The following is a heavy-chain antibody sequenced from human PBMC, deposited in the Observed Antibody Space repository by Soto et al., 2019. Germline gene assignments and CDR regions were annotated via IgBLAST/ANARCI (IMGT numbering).Heavy chain of an antibody. CDR1: GFTFSNYW. V-gene: IGHV3-74*01. Sequence: EVQLVESGGGLVQPGGSLRLSCAASGFTFSNYWTHWVRQAPGKGLVWVSRINGDGSTTTYADFVKGRFTISRDNAKNTLYLQMDSLGADDTAVYYCTRGGTSATYWGLFDYGGQGALVTVSS. D-gene: IGHD7-27*01. CDR2: INGDGSTT. CDR3: TRGGTSATYWGLFDY. J-gene: IGHJ4*02.